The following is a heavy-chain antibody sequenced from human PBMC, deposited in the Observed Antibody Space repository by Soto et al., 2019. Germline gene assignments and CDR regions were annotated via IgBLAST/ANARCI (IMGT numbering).Heavy chain of an antibody. Sequence: GGALRLSCAASGFTFSSYSMNWVRQAPGKGLEWVSYISSSSSTIYYADSVKGRFTISRDNAKNSLYLQMNSLRDEDTAVYYCARDGRTNDFWSGYYYYYYGMDVWGQGTTVTVSS. V-gene: IGHV3-48*02. CDR3: ARDGRTNDFWSGYYYYYYGMDV. D-gene: IGHD3-3*01. J-gene: IGHJ6*02. CDR1: GFTFSSYS. CDR2: ISSSSSTI.